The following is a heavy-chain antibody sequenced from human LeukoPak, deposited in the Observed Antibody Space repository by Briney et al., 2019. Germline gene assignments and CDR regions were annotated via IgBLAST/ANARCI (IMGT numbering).Heavy chain of an antibody. J-gene: IGHJ4*02. Sequence: PSETLSLTCGVSGGSVSSTNWWTWIRQPPGKGLEWIGEIHLDGRTNFNPSLKSRLTMSVDLSENHVSLKLTSVTAADTAVYYCAREGGFYRPLDYSGQGTLVTVSS. CDR3: AREGGFYRPLDY. CDR2: IHLDGRT. D-gene: IGHD6-25*01. V-gene: IGHV4-4*02. CDR1: GGSVSSTNW.